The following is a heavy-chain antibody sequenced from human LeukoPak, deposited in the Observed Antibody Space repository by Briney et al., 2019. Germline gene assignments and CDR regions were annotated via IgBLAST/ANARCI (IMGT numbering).Heavy chain of an antibody. CDR2: INHSGST. J-gene: IGHJ6*02. V-gene: IGHV4-34*01. D-gene: IGHD2-2*01. Sequence: SETLSLTCAVYGGSFSGYYWSWIRQPPGKGLEWIGEINHSGSTNYNPSLKSRVTISVDTSKNQFSLKLSSVTAADTAVYYCARRRHMNAPRYCSSTSCNERWYYYYGMDVWGQGTTVTVSS. CDR3: ARRRHMNAPRYCSSTSCNERWYYYYGMDV. CDR1: GGSFSGYY.